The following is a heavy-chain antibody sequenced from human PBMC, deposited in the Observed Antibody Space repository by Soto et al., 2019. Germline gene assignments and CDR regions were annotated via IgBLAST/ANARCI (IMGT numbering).Heavy chain of an antibody. J-gene: IGHJ5*02. V-gene: IGHV3-7*01. CDR2: IKEDGSDK. D-gene: IGHD4-4*01. Sequence: RLSCPASRLTFHTYRMSWVRQAPGKGLEWVANIKEDGSDKYYGDSVKGRFTISRDNAKNSLYLQMNSLRAEDTAVYYCARDPYGFVYSNLRSNWFDPWGQGTLVTVSS. CDR1: RLTFHTYR. CDR3: ARDPYGFVYSNLRSNWFDP.